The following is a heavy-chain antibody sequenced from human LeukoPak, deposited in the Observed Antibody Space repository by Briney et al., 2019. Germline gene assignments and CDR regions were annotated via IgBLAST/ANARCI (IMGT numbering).Heavy chain of an antibody. J-gene: IGHJ6*02. V-gene: IGHV4-59*01. D-gene: IGHD2-2*01. CDR3: ARLKCISTTCPSRYVMDV. Sequence: SETLSLTCTVSGGCISSYYWSWIRQPPGKGLEWIGYIYYSGSTNYNPSLKSRVTISVDTSKDQFSLNLTSVTAADTAVYYCARLKCISTTCPSRYVMDVWGQGTTVTVSS. CDR2: IYYSGST. CDR1: GGCISSYY.